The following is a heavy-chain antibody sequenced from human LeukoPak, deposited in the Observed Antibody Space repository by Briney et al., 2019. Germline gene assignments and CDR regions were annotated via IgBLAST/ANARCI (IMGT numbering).Heavy chain of an antibody. D-gene: IGHD3-10*01. V-gene: IGHV3-30*02. CDR1: GFTFSTYG. CDR2: ISYDGSDK. CDR3: AKDRGSGSYFSDY. J-gene: IGHJ4*02. Sequence: GGSLRLSCAASGFTFSTYGMHWVRQAPGKGLEWVAFISYDGSDKYYAESVKGRFTISRDNSKNSLYLQMDRLRAEDTAMYYCAKDRGSGSYFSDYWGQGTLVTVSS.